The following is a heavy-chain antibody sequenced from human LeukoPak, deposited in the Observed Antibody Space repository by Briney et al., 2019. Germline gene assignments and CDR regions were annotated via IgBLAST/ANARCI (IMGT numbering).Heavy chain of an antibody. CDR1: GYTFTSYG. CDR2: ISAYNGNI. Sequence: ASVKVSCKASGYTFTSYGISWVRQAPGQGLEWMGWISAYNGNINYAQKLQGRVTMTTDTSTSTAYMELRSLRSDDTAVYYCARVGYCSGGSCYPSYFQHWGQGTLVTVSS. V-gene: IGHV1-18*04. J-gene: IGHJ1*01. CDR3: ARVGYCSGGSCYPSYFQH. D-gene: IGHD2-15*01.